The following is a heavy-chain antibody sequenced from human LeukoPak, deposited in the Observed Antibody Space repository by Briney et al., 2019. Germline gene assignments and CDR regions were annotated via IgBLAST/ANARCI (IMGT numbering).Heavy chain of an antibody. V-gene: IGHV3-74*01. CDR3: AREVYSSGWSSFDY. CDR2: INSDGCST. CDR1: GFTFSSYW. Sequence: PGGSLRLSCAASGFTFSSYWMHWVRQAPGKGLAWVSRINSDGCSTIHADSVKGRFTISRDNAKNTLYLQMNSLRAEDTAVYYCAREVYSSGWSSFDYWGQGTLVTVSS. J-gene: IGHJ4*02. D-gene: IGHD6-19*01.